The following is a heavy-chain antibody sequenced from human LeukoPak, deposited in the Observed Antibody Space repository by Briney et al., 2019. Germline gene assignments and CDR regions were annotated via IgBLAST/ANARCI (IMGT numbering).Heavy chain of an antibody. CDR1: GFTFSSYA. Sequence: PGWSLRLSCAASGFTFSSYAMHWVRQAPGKGLEWVAVISYDGSNKYYADFVKDRFTISRDNSKNTLYLQMNSLRAADTAVDYCSRARLGIQLLFDYWGQGTLVTVSS. J-gene: IGHJ4*02. CDR2: ISYDGSNK. D-gene: IGHD5-18*01. CDR3: SRARLGIQLLFDY. V-gene: IGHV3-30*04.